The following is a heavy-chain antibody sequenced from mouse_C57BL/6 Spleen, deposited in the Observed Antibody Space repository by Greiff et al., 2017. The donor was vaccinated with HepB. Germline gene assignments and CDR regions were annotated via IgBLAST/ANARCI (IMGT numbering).Heavy chain of an antibody. J-gene: IGHJ2*01. D-gene: IGHD1-1*01. CDR2: IYPRSGNT. Sequence: VQLVESGAELARPGASVKLSCKASGYTFTSYGISWVKQRTGQGLEWIGEIYPRSGNTYYNEKFKGKATLTADKSSSTAYMELRSLTSEYAAVYFCARLTTVEPAVGYWGQGTTLTVSS. CDR1: GYTFTSYG. CDR3: ARLTTVEPAVGY. V-gene: IGHV1-81*01.